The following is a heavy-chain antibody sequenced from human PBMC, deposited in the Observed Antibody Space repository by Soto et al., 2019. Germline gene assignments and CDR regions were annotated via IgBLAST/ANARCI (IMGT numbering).Heavy chain of an antibody. CDR1: GGSFSGYY. Sequence: SETLSLTCAVYGGSFSGYYWSWIRQPPGKGLEWIGEINHSGSTNYNPSLKSRVTISVDTSKNQFSLKLSSVTAADTAVYYCARALRITMIVVVLVDAFDIWGQGTMVTVSS. CDR3: ARALRITMIVVVLVDAFDI. V-gene: IGHV4-34*01. D-gene: IGHD3-22*01. CDR2: INHSGST. J-gene: IGHJ3*02.